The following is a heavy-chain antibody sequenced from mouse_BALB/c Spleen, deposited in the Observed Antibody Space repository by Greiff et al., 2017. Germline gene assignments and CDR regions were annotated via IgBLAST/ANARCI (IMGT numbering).Heavy chain of an antibody. V-gene: IGHV1-87*01. CDR2: IYPGDGDT. CDR1: GYTFTSYW. CDR3: ARKRIYDGYCDAMDY. Sequence: QVQLKQSGAELARPGASVKLSCKASGYTFTSYWMQWVKQRPGQGLEWIGAIYPGDGDTRYTQKFKGKATLTADKSSSTAYMQLSSLASEDSAVYYCARKRIYDGYCDAMDYWGQGTSVTVSS. J-gene: IGHJ4*01. D-gene: IGHD2-3*01.